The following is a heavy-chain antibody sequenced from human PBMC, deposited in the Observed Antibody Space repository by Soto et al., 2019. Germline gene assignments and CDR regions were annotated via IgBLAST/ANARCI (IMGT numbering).Heavy chain of an antibody. D-gene: IGHD6-6*01. V-gene: IGHV4-59*01. J-gene: IGHJ6*03. CDR3: ARDIRLREAARAAYYYMDV. CDR1: GGSISSYY. CDR2: IYYIGST. Sequence: SETLSLTCTVSGGSISSYYWSWIRQPPGKGLEWIGYIYYIGSTNYNPSLKSRVTISVDTSKNQFSLKLSSVTAADTAVYYCARDIRLREAARAAYYYMDVWGKGTTVTVSS.